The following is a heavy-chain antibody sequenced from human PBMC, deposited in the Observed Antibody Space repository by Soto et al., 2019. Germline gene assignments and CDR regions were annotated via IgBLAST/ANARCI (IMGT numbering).Heavy chain of an antibody. J-gene: IGHJ4*02. CDR1: GGSFSGYY. CDR3: ARAGGKQQLKYYFDY. V-gene: IGHV4-34*01. CDR2: INHSGST. D-gene: IGHD6-13*01. Sequence: SETLSLTCAVYGGSFSGYYWSWIRQPPGKGLEWIGEINHSGSTNYNPSLKSRVTISVDTSKNQFSLKLSSVTAADTAVYYCARAGGKQQLKYYFDYWGQGTLVTVSS.